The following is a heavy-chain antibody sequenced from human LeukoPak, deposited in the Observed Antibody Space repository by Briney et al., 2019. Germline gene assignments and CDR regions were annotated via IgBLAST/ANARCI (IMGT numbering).Heavy chain of an antibody. V-gene: IGHV3-53*01. CDR2: IYSGGGT. CDR3: ARGGSYLSAFDI. D-gene: IGHD1-26*01. Sequence: GGSLRLSCAASGFTVSSNYMSWVRQAPGEGLGWVSIIYSGGGTFYADSVKGRFTISRDNSKNTLYLQMNSLRAEDTAVYYCARGGSYLSAFDIWGQGTMVTVSS. J-gene: IGHJ3*02. CDR1: GFTVSSNY.